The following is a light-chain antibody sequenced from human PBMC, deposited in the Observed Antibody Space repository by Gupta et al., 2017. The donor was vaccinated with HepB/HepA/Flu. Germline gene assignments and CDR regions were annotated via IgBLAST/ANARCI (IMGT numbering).Light chain of an antibody. J-gene: IGKJ3*01. Sequence: IQITQSPSSLSASVGDRFTITCRASQSISSYLNWYQQKPGKAPKLLIYAASSWQSGVTSRFSGSGYGRDFTLTISSRQQEDFATYYCQQSDSNLEVTFGHGTKVDIK. CDR1: QSISSY. V-gene: IGKV1-39*01. CDR2: AAS. CDR3: QQSDSNLEVT.